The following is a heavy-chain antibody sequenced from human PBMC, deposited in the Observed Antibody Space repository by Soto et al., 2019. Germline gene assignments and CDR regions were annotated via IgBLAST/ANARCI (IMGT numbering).Heavy chain of an antibody. D-gene: IGHD3-9*01. CDR1: GGSISSSSYY. Sequence: QLQLQESGPGLVKPSETLSLTCTVSGGSISSSSYYWGWIRQPPGKGLEWIGSIYYSGITYYNPPLKRPVTIFVYTINNQFSRILSPFTGADSAMYYSASLHYDMLTGYRPIYYIAYRGKRTLVTVSS. CDR3: ASLHYDMLTGYRPIYYIAY. V-gene: IGHV4-39*01. CDR2: IYYSGIT. J-gene: IGHJ4*02.